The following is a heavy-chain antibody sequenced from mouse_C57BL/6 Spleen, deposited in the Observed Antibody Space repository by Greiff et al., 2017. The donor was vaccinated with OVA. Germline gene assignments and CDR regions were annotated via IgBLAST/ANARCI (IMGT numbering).Heavy chain of an antibody. CDR1: GFTFSDYG. CDR3: ARSGPYWYFDV. J-gene: IGHJ1*03. CDR2: IRSGSSTI. V-gene: IGHV5-17*01. Sequence: EVKLEESGGGLVKPGGSLKLSCAASGFTFSDYGMHWVRQAPEKGLEWVAYIRSGSSTIYYADTVKGRFTISRDNAKNTLFLQMTSLRSEDTAMYYCARSGPYWYFDVWGTGTTGTVSS.